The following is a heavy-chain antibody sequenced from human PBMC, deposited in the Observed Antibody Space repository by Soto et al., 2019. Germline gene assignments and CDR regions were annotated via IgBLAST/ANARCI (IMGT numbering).Heavy chain of an antibody. J-gene: IGHJ4*02. Sequence: GGSLRLSCAASGFSFNNCAMHWVRQAPGKGLEWVAVILYDGSNKYYADSVKGRFTISRDNSKNTLYLQMNSLRAEDTAVYYCARVKAADESTWFDYWGQGTLVTVSS. CDR3: ARVKAADESTWFDY. D-gene: IGHD2-15*01. CDR2: ILYDGSNK. CDR1: GFSFNNCA. V-gene: IGHV3-33*01.